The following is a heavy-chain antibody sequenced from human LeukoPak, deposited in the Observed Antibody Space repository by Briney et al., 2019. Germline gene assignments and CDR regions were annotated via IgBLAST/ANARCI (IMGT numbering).Heavy chain of an antibody. Sequence: GSSVKVSCNSSGRTFSSYAIRWVRQAPGQGLEWMGGIIPIFGTANYAQKFQGRVTITADESTSTAYMELSGLRSEDTAVYYCATQRAEGVHLYYFDYWGQGTLVTVSS. CDR2: IIPIFGTA. CDR3: ATQRAEGVHLYYFDY. V-gene: IGHV1-69*01. D-gene: IGHD1-1*01. J-gene: IGHJ4*02. CDR1: GRTFSSYA.